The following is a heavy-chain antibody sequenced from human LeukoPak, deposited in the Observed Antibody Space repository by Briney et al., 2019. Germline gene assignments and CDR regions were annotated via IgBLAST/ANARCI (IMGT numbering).Heavy chain of an antibody. D-gene: IGHD7-27*01. Sequence: SQTLSLTCAISGDSVSSKSATWNWIRQSPSRGLEWLGRTYYRSKWYTDYAFFVKSRITINPDTSKNQFSLQLNSVTPEDTAVYYCARAGDGPFDYWGQGTLVTVSS. CDR2: TYYRSKWYT. V-gene: IGHV6-1*01. CDR1: GDSVSSKSAT. J-gene: IGHJ4*02. CDR3: ARAGDGPFDY.